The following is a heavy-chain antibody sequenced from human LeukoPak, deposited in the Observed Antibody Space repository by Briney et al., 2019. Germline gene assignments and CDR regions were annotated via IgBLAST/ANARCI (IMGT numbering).Heavy chain of an antibody. V-gene: IGHV3-23*01. CDR1: GFTFSSYA. J-gene: IGHJ5*02. D-gene: IGHD6-6*01. Sequence: GGSLRLSCAASGFTFSSYAMSWVRQAPGKGLEWVSAISGSGGSTYYADSVKGRFTISRDNSKNTLYLQMNSLRAEDTAVYYCARQSDSSSSTGWWFDPWGQGTLVTVSS. CDR3: ARQSDSSSSTGWWFDP. CDR2: ISGSGGST.